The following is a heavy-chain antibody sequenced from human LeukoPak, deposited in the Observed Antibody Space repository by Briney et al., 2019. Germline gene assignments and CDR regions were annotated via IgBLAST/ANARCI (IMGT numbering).Heavy chain of an antibody. CDR1: GYTYTGYY. CDR2: INPNSGGT. Sequence: GASVKVSCKASGYTYTGYYMHWVRQAPGQGLEWMGWINPNSGGTNYAQKFQGWVTMTRDTSISTAYMELSRLRSDDTAVYYCARLPAAATSGDWGQGTLVTVSS. J-gene: IGHJ4*02. V-gene: IGHV1-2*04. D-gene: IGHD6-13*01. CDR3: ARLPAAATSGD.